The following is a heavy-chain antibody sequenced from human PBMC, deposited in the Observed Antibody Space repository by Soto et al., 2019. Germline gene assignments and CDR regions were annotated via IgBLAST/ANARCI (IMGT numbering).Heavy chain of an antibody. D-gene: IGHD2-21*02. CDR2: IYPGDSDT. CDR3: ASPYCGGDCPDAFDI. V-gene: IGHV5-51*01. J-gene: IGHJ3*02. CDR1: GYSFEKHW. Sequence: PGESLKISCQGFGYSFEKHWIAWVRHRPGKGLEWMGIIYPGDSDTRYGPSFEGQVTISADKSVSTAYLHWRRLKASDTAMYYCASPYCGGDCPDAFDIWGQGTMVTVSS.